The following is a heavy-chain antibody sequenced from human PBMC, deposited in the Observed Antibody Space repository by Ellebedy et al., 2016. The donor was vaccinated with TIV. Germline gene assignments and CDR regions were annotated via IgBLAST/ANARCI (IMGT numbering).Heavy chain of an antibody. CDR2: IYYSGST. J-gene: IGHJ4*02. CDR1: GGSISRYY. D-gene: IGHD5-18*01. Sequence: SETLSLTCTVSGGSISRYYWSWIRQPPGKGLEWIGYIYYSGSTNYNPSLKSRVTISVDTSKNQFSLKLSSVTAADTAVYYCARDVGPDTAMGPRFDYWGQGTLVTVSS. V-gene: IGHV4-59*01. CDR3: ARDVGPDTAMGPRFDY.